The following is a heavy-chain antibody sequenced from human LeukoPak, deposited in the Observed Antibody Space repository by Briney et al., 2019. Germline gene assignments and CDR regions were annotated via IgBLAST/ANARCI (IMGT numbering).Heavy chain of an antibody. V-gene: IGHV3-13*01. CDR2: IGTAGDT. J-gene: IGHJ4*02. Sequence: GGSLRLSCAASGFTFSSYDMHWVRQVTGEGLEWVSSIGTAGDTYFPGSVKGRFTISRENAKNSLYLHCARGVRHPGSGNHSIRYFDYWGQGTLVTVSS. D-gene: IGHD3-10*01. CDR1: GFTFSSYD. CDR3: IRYFDY.